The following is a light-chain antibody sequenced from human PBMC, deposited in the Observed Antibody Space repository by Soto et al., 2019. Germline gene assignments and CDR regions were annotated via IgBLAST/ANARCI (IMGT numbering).Light chain of an antibody. Sequence: QSALTQPRSVSGSPGQSVTISCTGTSSDVGGYNYVSWYQQHPGKAPKLMIYDVNKRPSGVPDRFSGSKSGNTASLTISGLQAEDEADYYCGSYAGSYTWVFGTGTKLTVL. CDR1: SSDVGGYNY. J-gene: IGLJ1*01. V-gene: IGLV2-11*01. CDR3: GSYAGSYTWV. CDR2: DVN.